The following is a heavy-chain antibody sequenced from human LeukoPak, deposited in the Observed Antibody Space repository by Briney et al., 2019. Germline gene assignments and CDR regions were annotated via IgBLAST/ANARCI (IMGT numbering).Heavy chain of an antibody. CDR1: GGSISSSNW. V-gene: IGHV4-4*02. CDR2: IYHSGST. J-gene: IGHJ4*02. Sequence: SETLSLTCAVSGGSISSSNWWTWVRQPPGKGLEWIGEIYHSGSTYYNPSLKSRVTISVDTSKNQFSLKLSSVTAADTAVYYCARGLYSSGWLFDYWGQGTLVTVSS. D-gene: IGHD6-19*01. CDR3: ARGLYSSGWLFDY.